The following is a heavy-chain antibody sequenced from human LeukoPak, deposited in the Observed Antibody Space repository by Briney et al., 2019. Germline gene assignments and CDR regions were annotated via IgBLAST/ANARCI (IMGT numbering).Heavy chain of an antibody. J-gene: IGHJ3*02. CDR1: GFTFSSYG. D-gene: IGHD3-22*01. Sequence: PGGSLRLSCAASGFTFSSYGMHWVRQAPGKGLEWVAVISYDGSNKYYADSVKGRFTISRDNSKNTLYLQMNSLRAEDTAVYYCAKDPYDSSGYYFPGAFDIWGQGTMDTVSS. CDR3: AKDPYDSSGYYFPGAFDI. CDR2: ISYDGSNK. V-gene: IGHV3-30*18.